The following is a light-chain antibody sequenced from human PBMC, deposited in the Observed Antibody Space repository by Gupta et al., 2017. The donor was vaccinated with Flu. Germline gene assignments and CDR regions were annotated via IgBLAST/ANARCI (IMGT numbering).Light chain of an antibody. Sequence: VTLFLSPGESATLSCRASQSVSSSYLAWYQQKPGQAPRLLIYGASSRATGIPDRFSGSGSGTEFTLTISRLEPEDFAVYYCQQEGSSLLTFGGGTKVEIK. CDR2: GAS. CDR3: QQEGSSLLT. J-gene: IGKJ4*01. V-gene: IGKV3-20*01. CDR1: QSVSSSY.